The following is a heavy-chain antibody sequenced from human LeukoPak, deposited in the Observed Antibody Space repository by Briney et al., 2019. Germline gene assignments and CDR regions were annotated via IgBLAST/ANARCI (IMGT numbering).Heavy chain of an antibody. Sequence: GGSLRLSCAASGFTFSSYWMHWVRQAPGKGLVWVSRINSGGSSTSYADSVKGRFTISRDNAKNTLYLQMNSLRAEDTAVYYCARAVGNYYGSGGPNWFDPWGQGTLVTVSS. D-gene: IGHD3-10*01. V-gene: IGHV3-74*01. CDR2: INSGGSST. J-gene: IGHJ5*02. CDR3: ARAVGNYYGSGGPNWFDP. CDR1: GFTFSSYW.